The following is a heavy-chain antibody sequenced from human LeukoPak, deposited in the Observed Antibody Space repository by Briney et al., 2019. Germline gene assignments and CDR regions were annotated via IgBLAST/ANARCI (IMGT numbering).Heavy chain of an antibody. CDR2: IYCSGST. J-gene: IGHJ5*02. CDR3: ASGAYYYGSGTGWFDP. Sequence: ETLSLTCTVSGGSISSYYWSWIRQPPGKGLEWIGYIYCSGSTNYNPSLKSRVTISVDTSKNQFSLQLSSVTAADTAVYYCASGAYYYGSGTGWFDPWGQGTLVTVSS. D-gene: IGHD3-10*01. CDR1: GGSISSYY. V-gene: IGHV4-59*01.